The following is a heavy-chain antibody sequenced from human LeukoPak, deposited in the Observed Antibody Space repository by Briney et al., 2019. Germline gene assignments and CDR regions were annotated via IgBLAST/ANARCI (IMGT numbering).Heavy chain of an antibody. CDR1: GYTFTSYG. D-gene: IGHD6-19*01. CDR2: SSAYNGNT. CDR3: AKGSSGWPYYFDY. J-gene: IGHJ4*02. V-gene: IGHV1-18*01. Sequence: ASVKVSCKASGYTFTSYGISWVRQAPGQGHEWMGWSSAYNGNTNYAQKVQGRVTMTTDTSTSTAYMELRSLRSDDTAVYYCAKGSSGWPYYFDYWGQGTLVTVSS.